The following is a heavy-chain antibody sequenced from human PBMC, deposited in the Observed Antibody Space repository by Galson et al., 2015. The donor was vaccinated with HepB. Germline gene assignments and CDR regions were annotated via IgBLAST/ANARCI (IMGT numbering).Heavy chain of an antibody. V-gene: IGHV3-15*01. D-gene: IGHD3-22*01. CDR3: TTTTTPSYYSSYYYDAMDV. CDR1: AFSGANAR. Sequence: CLILACAASAFSGANARLSWARPAPVTGLEWVGRLQSLPDGGTPDYDARILGRCTISSDDSQHTVCLHMNSLKTEDTAVYYCTTTTTPSYYSSYYYDAMDVWGQGTTVTVSS. CDR2: LQSLPDGGTP. J-gene: IGHJ6*02.